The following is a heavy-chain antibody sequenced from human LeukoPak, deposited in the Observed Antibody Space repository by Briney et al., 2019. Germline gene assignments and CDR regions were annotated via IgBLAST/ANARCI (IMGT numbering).Heavy chain of an antibody. V-gene: IGHV4-59*01. J-gene: IGHJ4*02. D-gene: IGHD3-3*01. CDR1: GGSFSGYY. CDR2: INYSGSA. CDR3: ARVYRDDFWSGYSTHFDS. Sequence: SETLSLTCAVYGGSFSGYYWSWIRQPPGKGLGWIGYINYSGSANYNPSLKSRVTMSVGTSKNQLSLKLTSVTAADTAVYSCARVYRDDFWSGYSTHFDSWGQGTLVTVSS.